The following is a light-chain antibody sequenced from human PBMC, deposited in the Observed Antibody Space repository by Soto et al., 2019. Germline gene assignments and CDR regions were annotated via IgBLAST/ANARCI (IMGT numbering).Light chain of an antibody. CDR3: CTYAGGTTWV. Sequence: QSALTQPASVYGSPGQSITISCTGTSSDVGSYNLVSWYQQHPGKAPKLMIYEGGKRPSGVSDRFSGSKSGNTASLTISGLQAEDEADYYCCTYAGGTTWVFGGGTKLTVL. J-gene: IGLJ3*02. V-gene: IGLV2-23*01. CDR1: SSDVGSYNL. CDR2: EGG.